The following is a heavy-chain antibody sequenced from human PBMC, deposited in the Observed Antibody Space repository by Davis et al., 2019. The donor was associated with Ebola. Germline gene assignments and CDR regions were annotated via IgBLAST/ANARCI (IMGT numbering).Heavy chain of an antibody. J-gene: IGHJ6*02. V-gene: IGHV3-23*01. CDR1: GFTFSTSA. Sequence: PGGSLRLSCAASGFTFSTSAMNWVRQAPGTGLEWVSSISVSGGSTFYADSVRGRFTISRDNSKNTLYLQMNGLRADDTAVYYCAKDKVLWFGDLGRPNYYCGRDVWGQGTTVTVSS. CDR2: ISVSGGST. D-gene: IGHD3-10*01. CDR3: AKDKVLWFGDLGRPNYYCGRDV.